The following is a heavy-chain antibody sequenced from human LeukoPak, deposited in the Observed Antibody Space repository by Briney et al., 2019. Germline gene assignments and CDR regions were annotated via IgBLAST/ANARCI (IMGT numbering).Heavy chain of an antibody. Sequence: SETLSLTCTVSGGSISSYYWSWIRQPAGKGLEWIGRIYTSGSTNYNPSLKSRVTMSVDTSKIQFSLKLSSVTAADTAVYYCARGEMLYGTFDYWGQGTLVTVSS. D-gene: IGHD2-8*01. CDR3: ARGEMLYGTFDY. V-gene: IGHV4-4*07. CDR2: IYTSGST. CDR1: GGSISSYY. J-gene: IGHJ4*02.